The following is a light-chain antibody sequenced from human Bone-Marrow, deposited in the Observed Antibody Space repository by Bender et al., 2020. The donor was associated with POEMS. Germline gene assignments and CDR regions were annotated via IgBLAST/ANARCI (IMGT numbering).Light chain of an antibody. V-gene: IGLV1-44*01. CDR1: RSNIGSNT. CDR2: SNN. CDR3: CSYSATSTWV. Sequence: QSVLTQPPSASVTPGQRVSISCSGSRSNIGSNTVSWYQQLPGAAPKLLIYSNNQRPSGVPDRFSGSKSGTSASLTISGLQAEDEADYYCCSYSATSTWVFGGGTKLTVL. J-gene: IGLJ3*02.